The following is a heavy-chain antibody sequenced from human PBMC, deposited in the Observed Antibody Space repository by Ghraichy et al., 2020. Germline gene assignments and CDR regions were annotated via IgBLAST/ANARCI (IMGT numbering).Heavy chain of an antibody. V-gene: IGHV1-3*01. CDR1: GYTFTSYA. CDR2: INAGNGNT. CDR3: ARSTTYRRAVVVPAANNWFDP. D-gene: IGHD2-2*01. J-gene: IGHJ5*02. Sequence: ASVKVSCKASGYTFTSYAMHWVRQAPGQRLEWMGWINAGNGNTKYSQKFQGRVTITRDTSASTAYMELSSLRSEDTAVYYCARSTTYRRAVVVPAANNWFDPWGQGTLFTVSS.